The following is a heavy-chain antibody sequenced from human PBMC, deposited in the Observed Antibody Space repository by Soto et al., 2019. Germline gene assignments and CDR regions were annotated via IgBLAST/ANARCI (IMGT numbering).Heavy chain of an antibody. V-gene: IGHV3-30-3*01. CDR2: ISYDGSNK. CDR3: ARGVGRITIFGVARVDAFDI. D-gene: IGHD3-3*01. J-gene: IGHJ3*02. Sequence: PGGSLRLSCAASGFTFSSYAMRWVRQAPGKGLEWVAVISYDGSNKYYADSVKGRFTISRDNSKNTLYLQMNSLRAEDTAVYYCARGVGRITIFGVARVDAFDIWGQGTMVTVSS. CDR1: GFTFSSYA.